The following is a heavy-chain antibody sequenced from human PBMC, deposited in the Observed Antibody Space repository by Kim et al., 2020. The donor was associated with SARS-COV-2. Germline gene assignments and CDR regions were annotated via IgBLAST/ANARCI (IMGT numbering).Heavy chain of an antibody. Sequence: SVKVSCKASGGTFSSYAISWVRQAPGQGLEWMGGIIPIFGTANYAQKFQGRVTITADESTSTAYMELSSLRSEDTAVYYCASLCWDGVHDAFDIWGQGTMVTVSS. V-gene: IGHV1-69*13. CDR3: ASLCWDGVHDAFDI. CDR1: GGTFSSYA. CDR2: IIPIFGTA. J-gene: IGHJ3*02. D-gene: IGHD2-8*01.